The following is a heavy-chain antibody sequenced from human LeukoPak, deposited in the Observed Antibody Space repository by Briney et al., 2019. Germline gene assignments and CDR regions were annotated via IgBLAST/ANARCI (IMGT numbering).Heavy chain of an antibody. V-gene: IGHV3-11*06. CDR2: ISSSSSYT. J-gene: IGHJ4*02. D-gene: IGHD2-15*01. CDR1: GFTFSDYY. Sequence: GGSLRLSCAASGFTFSDYYMSWIRQAPGKGLEWVSYISSSSSYTNYADSVKGRFTISRDNSKNTLYLQMNSLRAEDTAVYYCAKATGGSCYSATFDYWGQGTLVTVSS. CDR3: AKATGGSCYSATFDY.